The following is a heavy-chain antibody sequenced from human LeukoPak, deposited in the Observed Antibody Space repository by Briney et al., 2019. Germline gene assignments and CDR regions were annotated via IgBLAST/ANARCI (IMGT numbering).Heavy chain of an antibody. Sequence: ASVKVSCKASGYTFTSYGISWVRQAPGQGLEWMGWISAYNGNTNYAQKLQGRVTMTTDTSTSTAYMELRSLRSDDTAVYYCARASGLLWFGELSGWFDPWGQGTLVTVSS. CDR3: ARASGLLWFGELSGWFDP. D-gene: IGHD3-10*01. CDR2: ISAYNGNT. V-gene: IGHV1-18*01. CDR1: GYTFTSYG. J-gene: IGHJ5*02.